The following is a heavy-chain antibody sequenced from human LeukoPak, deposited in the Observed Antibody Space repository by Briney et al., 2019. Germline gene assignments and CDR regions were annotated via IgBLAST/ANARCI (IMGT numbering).Heavy chain of an antibody. CDR1: RFAFSNAW. Sequence: GGSLRLSCAVSRFAFSNAWMSWVRQAPGKGLEWVGRIKSKTDGGTTDYATPVTGRFTISRDDSKNTLYLQMNSLKTEDTAVYYCTTGLYDSSGYYSDYWGQGTLVTVSS. CDR3: TTGLYDSSGYYSDY. J-gene: IGHJ4*02. D-gene: IGHD3-22*01. V-gene: IGHV3-15*01. CDR2: IKSKTDGGTT.